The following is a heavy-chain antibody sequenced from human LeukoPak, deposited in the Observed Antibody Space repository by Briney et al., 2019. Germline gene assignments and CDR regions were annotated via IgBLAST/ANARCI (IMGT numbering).Heavy chain of an antibody. CDR2: ISDDGSRQ. CDR1: GFTFSNYA. CDR3: ARGMTTELPFDP. D-gene: IGHD4-11*01. J-gene: IGHJ5*02. Sequence: PGRSLRLSCAATGFTFSNYAIHWGRQAPGKGLEWVAFISDDGSRQHYADSVKGRFTISRDKSKNTLYLQMNSLRAEDTAVYYCARGMTTELPFDPWGQGTLVTVSS. V-gene: IGHV3-30*14.